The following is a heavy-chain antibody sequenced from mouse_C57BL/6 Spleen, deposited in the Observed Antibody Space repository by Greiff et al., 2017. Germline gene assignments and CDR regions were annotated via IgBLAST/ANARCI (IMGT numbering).Heavy chain of an antibody. CDR1: GFTFSDYG. D-gene: IGHD2-1*01. CDR2: ISSGSSTI. V-gene: IGHV5-17*01. Sequence: EVQVVESGGGLVKPGGSLKLSCAASGFTFSDYGMHWVRQAPEKGLEWVAYISSGSSTIYYADTVKGRFTISRDNAKNTLFLQMTSLRSEDTAMYYCAVYYGNYGWYFDVWGTGTTVTVSS. CDR3: AVYYGNYGWYFDV. J-gene: IGHJ1*03.